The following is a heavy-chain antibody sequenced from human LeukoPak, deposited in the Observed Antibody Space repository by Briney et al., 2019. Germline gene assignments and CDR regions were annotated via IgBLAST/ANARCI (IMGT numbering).Heavy chain of an antibody. J-gene: IGHJ5*02. V-gene: IGHV1-8*01. CDR1: GYTFTSYD. Sequence: ASVKVSCKASGYTFTSYDINWVRQATGQGLEWMGWMNPNSGNTGYAQKFQGRVTMTRNTSISTAYMELSSLRSEDTAVYYCAGAYDSSGYMWGWFDPWGQGTLVTVSS. CDR3: AGAYDSSGYMWGWFDP. D-gene: IGHD3-22*01. CDR2: MNPNSGNT.